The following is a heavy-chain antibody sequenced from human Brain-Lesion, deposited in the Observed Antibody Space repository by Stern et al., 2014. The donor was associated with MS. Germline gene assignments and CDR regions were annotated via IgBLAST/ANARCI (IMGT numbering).Heavy chain of an antibody. CDR3: AGEEDIRYCSGGSCTGNWFDP. Sequence: QLQLQESGPGLVKPSETLSLTSTVAGGSVSSTSYAWAWIRQPPGKGLEWIGTIYYSGNTYYSPSLKSRLTISLDTSKNQFSLQLRSVTAADTAVYYCAGEEDIRYCSGGSCTGNWFDPWGQGTLVTVSS. J-gene: IGHJ5*02. V-gene: IGHV4-39*01. CDR2: IYYSGNT. D-gene: IGHD2-15*01. CDR1: GGSVSSTSYA.